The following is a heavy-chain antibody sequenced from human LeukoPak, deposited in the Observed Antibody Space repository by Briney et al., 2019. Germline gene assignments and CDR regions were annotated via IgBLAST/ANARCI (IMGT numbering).Heavy chain of an antibody. CDR1: GGSITSSSYS. CDR2: MSYSGST. J-gene: IGHJ4*02. D-gene: IGHD5-24*01. Sequence: PETLSLTCTVSGGSITSSSYSWGWIRQPPGKGLEWIASMSYSGSTYYNPSLKSRVTISVDTSRNQFSLKLSSVTAADTAVYYCARVRWLQLGHFDYWGQGSLVTVSS. CDR3: ARVRWLQLGHFDY. V-gene: IGHV4-39*07.